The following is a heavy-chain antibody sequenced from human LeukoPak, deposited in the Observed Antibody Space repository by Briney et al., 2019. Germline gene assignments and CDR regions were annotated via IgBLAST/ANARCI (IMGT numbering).Heavy chain of an antibody. CDR3: AKVWGSGSYSLSFYYYYYGMDV. CDR2: ISGSGGST. CDR1: GFTFSSYW. V-gene: IGHV3-23*01. Sequence: PGGSLRLSCAASGFTFSSYWMSWVRQAPGKGLEWVSAISGSGGSTYYADSVKGRFTISRDNSKNTLYLQMNSLRAEDTAVYYCAKVWGSGSYSLSFYYYYYGMDVWGQGTTVTVSS. D-gene: IGHD3-10*01. J-gene: IGHJ6*02.